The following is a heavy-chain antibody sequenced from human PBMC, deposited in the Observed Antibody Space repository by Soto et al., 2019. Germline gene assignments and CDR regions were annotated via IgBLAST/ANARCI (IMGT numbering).Heavy chain of an antibody. Sequence: PGGSLRLSCAASGFTFSSYSMNWVRQAPGKGLEWVSYISSSSSTIYYADSVKGRFTISRDNAKNSLYLQMNSLRDEDTAVYYCARDRGPYYDILTGYYVATGGGDFDIWGQGTMVTVSS. V-gene: IGHV3-48*02. CDR3: ARDRGPYYDILTGYYVATGGGDFDI. J-gene: IGHJ3*02. D-gene: IGHD3-9*01. CDR2: ISSSSSTI. CDR1: GFTFSSYS.